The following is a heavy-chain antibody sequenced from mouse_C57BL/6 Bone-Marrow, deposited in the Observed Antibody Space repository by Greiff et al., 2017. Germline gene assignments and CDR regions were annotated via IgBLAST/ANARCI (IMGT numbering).Heavy chain of an antibody. J-gene: IGHJ4*01. D-gene: IGHD2-2*01. CDR1: GYSFTDYN. CDR3: AMGYGYDYAMDY. CDR2: INPNSGTT. V-gene: IGHV1-39*01. Sequence: EVQLQQSGPELVKPGASVKISCKASGYSFTDYNMNWVKQSNGKSLEWIGVINPNSGTTSYKQTFKGKATLTVDPSSRTAYMHLNSLTSEDSAVYYCAMGYGYDYAMDYWGQGTSVTVSS.